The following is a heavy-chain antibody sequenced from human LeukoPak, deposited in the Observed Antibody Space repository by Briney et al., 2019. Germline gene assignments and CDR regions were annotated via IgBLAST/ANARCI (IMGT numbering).Heavy chain of an antibody. V-gene: IGHV3-23*01. Sequence: GGSLRLSCAASGFTFSSYGMSWVRQAPGKGLEWVSAISGSGGSTYYADSVKGRFTISRDNSKNTLYLQMNSLRAEDTAVYYCANLGGYDPLFDYWGQGTLVTVSS. CDR1: GFTFSSYG. J-gene: IGHJ4*02. CDR2: ISGSGGST. CDR3: ANLGGYDPLFDY. D-gene: IGHD5-12*01.